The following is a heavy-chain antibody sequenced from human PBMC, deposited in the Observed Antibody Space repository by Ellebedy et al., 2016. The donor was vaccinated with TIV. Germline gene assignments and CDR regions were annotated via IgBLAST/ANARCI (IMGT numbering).Heavy chain of an antibody. CDR2: INTDGSST. CDR3: TRESFRYFDWDL. CDR1: GFTLSGYW. J-gene: IGHJ4*02. D-gene: IGHD3-9*01. V-gene: IGHV3-74*01. Sequence: PGGSLRLSCVASGFTLSGYWMHWVRQVPGQGLMWLSRINTDGSSTSYAGSVEGRFTITRYNAKKTVYLEMSSLRPGDTAVYYCTRESFRYFDWDLWGQGTLVTVSS.